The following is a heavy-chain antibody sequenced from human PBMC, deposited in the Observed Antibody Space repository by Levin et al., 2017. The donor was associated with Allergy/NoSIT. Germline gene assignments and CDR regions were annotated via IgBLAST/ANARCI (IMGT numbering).Heavy chain of an antibody. CDR1: GFTFSGHH. D-gene: IGHD3-10*01. CDR2: ISLGSDAI. CDR3: ARDLRGYGMDV. V-gene: IGHV3-48*01. J-gene: IGHJ6*02. Sequence: AGGSLRLSCTASGFTFSGHHMDWVRQAPGKGLEWVSYISLGSDAIYYADSVKGRFIISRDNAKNSLYLQMNSLRAEDTAVYYCARDLRGYGMDVWGRGTTVTVSS.